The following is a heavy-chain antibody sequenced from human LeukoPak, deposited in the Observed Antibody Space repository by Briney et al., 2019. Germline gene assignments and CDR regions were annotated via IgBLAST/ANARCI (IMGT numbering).Heavy chain of an antibody. CDR2: ISGSGGST. J-gene: IGHJ5*02. Sequence: GGSLRLSCAASGFPFSSYAMSWVRQAPGKGLEWVSAISGSGGSTYYADSVKGRFTISRDNSKNTLYLQMNSLRAEDTAVYYCAKSIVVGSRFDPWGQGTLVTVSS. CDR1: GFPFSSYA. CDR3: AKSIVVGSRFDP. V-gene: IGHV3-23*01. D-gene: IGHD2-2*01.